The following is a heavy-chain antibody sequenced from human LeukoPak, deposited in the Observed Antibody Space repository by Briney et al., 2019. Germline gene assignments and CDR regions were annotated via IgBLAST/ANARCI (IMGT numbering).Heavy chain of an antibody. CDR1: GFTFSSYG. J-gene: IGHJ5*02. Sequence: PGGSLRLSCAASGFTFSSYGMHWVRQAPGKGLEWVAVIWYDGSNKYYADSVKGRFTISRDNSKNTLYLQMNSLRAEDTAVYYCAKAGGSTPGWFDPWGQGTLVTVSS. CDR2: IWYDGSNK. CDR3: AKAGGSTPGWFDP. V-gene: IGHV3-33*06. D-gene: IGHD2-2*01.